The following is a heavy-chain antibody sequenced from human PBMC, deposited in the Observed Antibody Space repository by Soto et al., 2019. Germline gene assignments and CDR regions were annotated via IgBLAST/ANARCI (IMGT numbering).Heavy chain of an antibody. V-gene: IGHV4-31*03. J-gene: IGHJ4*02. CDR1: GGSISSGGYY. D-gene: IGHD3-9*01. CDR2: IYYSGST. CDR3: ARAKSYDILTGYYDY. Sequence: SETLSLTCTFSGGSISSGGYYWSWIRQHPGKGLEWIGYIYYSGSTYHNPSLKSRVTISVDTSKNQFSLKLSSVTAADTAVYYCARAKSYDILTGYYDYWGQGTLVTVSS.